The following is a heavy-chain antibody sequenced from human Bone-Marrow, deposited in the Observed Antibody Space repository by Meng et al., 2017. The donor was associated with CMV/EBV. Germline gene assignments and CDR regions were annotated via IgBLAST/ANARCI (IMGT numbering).Heavy chain of an antibody. Sequence: ASVKVSCKASGYTFTGYYMHWVRQAPGQGLEWMGWINPNSGGTNYAQKFQGRVTMTRDTSTSTAYMELSRLRSDDTAVYYCARAHPYDFWSGSVWGQGTTVTVSS. D-gene: IGHD3-3*01. V-gene: IGHV1-2*02. J-gene: IGHJ6*02. CDR1: GYTFTGYY. CDR3: ARAHPYDFWSGSV. CDR2: INPNSGGT.